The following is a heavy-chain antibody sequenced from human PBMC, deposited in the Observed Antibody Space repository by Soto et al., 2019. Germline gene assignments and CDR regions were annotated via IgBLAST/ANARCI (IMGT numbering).Heavy chain of an antibody. CDR1: GFSFSTYG. V-gene: IGHV3-23*01. CDR3: AKWNGYGDY. J-gene: IGHJ4*02. CDR2: VSGGSGVT. Sequence: EVQLLESGGGLVQPGGSLRLSCAVSGFSFSTYGVTWVRQAPGKGLEWVSGVSGGSGVTHYADSVKGRFTITGDNSKITVYLHMNSLRGEDTAVYYCAKWNGYGDYWGQGTLVTVSS. D-gene: IGHD1-1*01.